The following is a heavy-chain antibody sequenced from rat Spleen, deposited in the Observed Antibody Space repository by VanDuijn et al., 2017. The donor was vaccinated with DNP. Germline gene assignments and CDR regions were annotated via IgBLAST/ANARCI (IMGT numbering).Heavy chain of an antibody. CDR3: TRDRGHGWSLYFDF. Sequence: QVQLKESGPGLVQPSQTLSLTCTVSGFSLTNYHVDWVRQPPGKGLEWMGRIQSDGNTDYNSVLKSRLSISRDTSRSQVFLEMSSLQTEDTAIYFCTRDRGHGWSLYFDFWGQGVVVTVSS. D-gene: IGHD4-3*01. V-gene: IGHV2-19*01. CDR2: IQSDGNT. J-gene: IGHJ2*01. CDR1: GFSLTNYH.